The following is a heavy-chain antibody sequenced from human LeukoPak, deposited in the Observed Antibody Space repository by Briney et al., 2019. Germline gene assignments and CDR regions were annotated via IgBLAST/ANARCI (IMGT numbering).Heavy chain of an antibody. J-gene: IGHJ4*02. CDR1: GFTFDDYA. D-gene: IGHD5-12*01. V-gene: IGHV3-9*01. CDR3: ATNGGGDSGYGNFDY. CDR2: ISWNSDNI. Sequence: GGSLRLSCAVSGFTFDDYAMHWVRQVPGKGLEWVSRISWNSDNIGYADSVKGRFTISRDNAKNSLYLQMNSLRAEDTALYFCATNGGGDSGYGNFDYWGQGTLVTVSS.